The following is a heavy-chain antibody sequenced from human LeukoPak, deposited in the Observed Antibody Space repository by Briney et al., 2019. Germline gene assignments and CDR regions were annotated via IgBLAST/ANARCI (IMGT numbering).Heavy chain of an antibody. Sequence: PGGSLRLSCAASGGNFDDYGMSWVRQAPGKGLVWVSRINPDGYTTTYADSVKDRFTISRDNAKNTLYLQMNSLRAEDTTVYYCARVPILQYIPTMDVWGKGTTVTVSS. CDR1: GGNFDDYG. CDR2: INPDGYTT. CDR3: ARVPILQYIPTMDV. D-gene: IGHD4-11*01. V-gene: IGHV3-74*01. J-gene: IGHJ6*04.